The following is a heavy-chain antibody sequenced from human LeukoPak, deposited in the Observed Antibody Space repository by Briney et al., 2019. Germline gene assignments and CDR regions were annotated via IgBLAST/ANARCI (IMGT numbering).Heavy chain of an antibody. Sequence: GGSLRLSCAASGFTFSSYGMHWVRQAPGKGLEWVAFIRYDGSNKWYADSVKGRFTISRDNSKNTLCLQMNSLRPDDTAVYYCAKHLSDAFDIWGQGTMVTVSS. V-gene: IGHV3-30*02. D-gene: IGHD3-3*02. CDR3: AKHLSDAFDI. CDR1: GFTFSSYG. CDR2: IRYDGSNK. J-gene: IGHJ3*02.